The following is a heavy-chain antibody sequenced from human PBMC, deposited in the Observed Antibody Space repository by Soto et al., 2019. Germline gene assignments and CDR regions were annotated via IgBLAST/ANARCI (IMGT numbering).Heavy chain of an antibody. CDR3: ARHEAGAWGVRLPLDY. V-gene: IGHV4-39*01. CDR1: GGSISSSSYY. CDR2: IYYSGST. J-gene: IGHJ4*02. Sequence: QLQLQESGPGLVKPSETLSLTCTVSGGSISSSSYYWGWIRQPPGKGLERIGSIYYSGSTYYTPYLKSRVTISVDTSKNQFNLKLSPVTAADTDLYYCARHEAGAWGVRLPLDYWRQGNLVTVAS. D-gene: IGHD3-16*01.